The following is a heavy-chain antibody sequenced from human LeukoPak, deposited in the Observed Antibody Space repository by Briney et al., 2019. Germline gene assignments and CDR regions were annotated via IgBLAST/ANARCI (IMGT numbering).Heavy chain of an antibody. CDR1: GYTFTSYG. V-gene: IGHV1-18*01. D-gene: IGHD3-10*02. J-gene: IGHJ4*02. CDR3: ARDYFSDYVFDF. CDR2: TSADNGHT. Sequence: ASVKVCCKASGYTFTSYGISWVRQAPGQGLEWMGFTSADNGHTNYVQKFQGRVTMTTDTSTNTAYMELRSLRFDDTAMYYCARDYFSDYVFDFWGQGTLITVCS.